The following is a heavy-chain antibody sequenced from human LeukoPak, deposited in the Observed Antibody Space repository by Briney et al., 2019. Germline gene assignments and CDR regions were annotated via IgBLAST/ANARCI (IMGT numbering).Heavy chain of an antibody. D-gene: IGHD1-26*01. Sequence: PSETLSLTCTVSGGSISSYYWSWIRQPPGKGLEWNGYIYYSGSTNYNPSLKSRVTISVDTSKNQFSLKLSSVTAADTAVYYCARAMGATAGFYFDYWGQGTLVTVSS. CDR1: GGSISSYY. CDR2: IYYSGST. V-gene: IGHV4-59*01. CDR3: ARAMGATAGFYFDY. J-gene: IGHJ4*02.